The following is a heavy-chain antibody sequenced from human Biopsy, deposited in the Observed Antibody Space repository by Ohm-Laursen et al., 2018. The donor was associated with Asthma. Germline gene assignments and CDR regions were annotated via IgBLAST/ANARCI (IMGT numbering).Heavy chain of an antibody. Sequence: GTLSLTCSVYGGSISSFYWSRIRQSPEKGLEWMGYVYWTGSTNYNPSLKSRITMSVDTPKNRMFLELTSVTAADTAIYYCVRAVRNEQWLAPFDYWGQGKPVTVSS. CDR2: VYWTGST. J-gene: IGHJ4*02. V-gene: IGHV4-59*01. CDR3: VRAVRNEQWLAPFDY. CDR1: GGSISSFY. D-gene: IGHD6-19*01.